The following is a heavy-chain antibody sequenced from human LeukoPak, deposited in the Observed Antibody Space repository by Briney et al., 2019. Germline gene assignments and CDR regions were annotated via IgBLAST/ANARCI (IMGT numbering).Heavy chain of an antibody. CDR1: GFTVSSNY. V-gene: IGHV3-66*01. D-gene: IGHD1-26*01. J-gene: IGHJ4*02. CDR3: ATQPQGGSYHQTFDY. Sequence: GGFLRLSCAVSGFTVSSNYMSWVRQAPGKGLEWVSVIYSGGSTYYADSVKGRFTISRDNSKNTLYLQMNSLRAEDTAVYYCATQPQGGSYHQTFDYWGQGTLVTVSS. CDR2: IYSGGST.